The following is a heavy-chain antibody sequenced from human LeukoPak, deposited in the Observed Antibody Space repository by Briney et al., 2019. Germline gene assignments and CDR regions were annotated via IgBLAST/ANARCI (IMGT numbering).Heavy chain of an antibody. Sequence: AGGSLRLSCAASGFTFTSYSMNWVRQAPGKGLEWVSTISGGGGSTYYADSVKARFSISRDNSKNSLYLQMNSLRVEDTAMYYCTKTGGPWDWGQGTLVTVSS. D-gene: IGHD7-27*01. J-gene: IGHJ4*02. CDR2: ISGGGGST. V-gene: IGHV3-23*01. CDR1: GFTFTSYS. CDR3: TKTGGPWD.